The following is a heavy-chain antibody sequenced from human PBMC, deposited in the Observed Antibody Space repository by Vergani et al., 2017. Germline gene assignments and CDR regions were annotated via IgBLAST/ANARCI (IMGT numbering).Heavy chain of an antibody. J-gene: IGHJ3*02. CDR1: GYTFTGYY. CDR2: INPNSGGT. V-gene: IGHV1-2*04. CDR3: ARSLFLIFGSSPAFDI. D-gene: IGHD3-9*01. Sequence: QVQLVQSGAEVKKPGASVKVSCKASGYTFTGYYMHWVRQAPGQGLEWMGWINPNSGGTNYAQKFQGWVTMTRDTSISTAYMELSRLRSDDTAVYYCARSLFLIFGSSPAFDIWGQGTMVTVSS.